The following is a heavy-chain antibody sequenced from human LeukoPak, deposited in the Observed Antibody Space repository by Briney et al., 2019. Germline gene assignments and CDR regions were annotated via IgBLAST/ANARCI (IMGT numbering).Heavy chain of an antibody. J-gene: IGHJ4*02. V-gene: IGHV3-23*01. CDR3: AKGGGRGDYDLTGRFSTHFDS. Sequence: GGSLRLSCAASGFIFHTYDMSWVRQAPGKGPVWVSGISGGATRTYYTDPVTGRFTISRDNSKNTLYLQMNSLRGEDTAVYFCAKGGGRGDYDLTGRFSTHFDSWGQGTPVIVSS. CDR1: GFIFHTYD. D-gene: IGHD4-17*01. CDR2: ISGGATRT.